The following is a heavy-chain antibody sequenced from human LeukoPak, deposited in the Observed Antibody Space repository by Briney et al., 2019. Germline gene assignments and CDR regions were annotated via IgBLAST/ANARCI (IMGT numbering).Heavy chain of an antibody. CDR3: ARIWNRGFDY. Sequence: GGSLRLSCAASGFTFSSYAMSWVRQAPGKGLEWVSVIYSGGSTYYADSVKGRVTISRDASENTLYLQMNGLRAEDTAVYYCARIWNRGFDYWGQGTLVTVSS. V-gene: IGHV3-53*01. J-gene: IGHJ4*02. CDR1: GFTFSSYA. CDR2: IYSGGST. D-gene: IGHD2/OR15-2a*01.